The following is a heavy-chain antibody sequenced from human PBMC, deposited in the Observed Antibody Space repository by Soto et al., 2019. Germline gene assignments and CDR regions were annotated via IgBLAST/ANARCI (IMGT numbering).Heavy chain of an antibody. Sequence: ESGGGVVQPGRSLRLSCAASGFTFSSYGMHWVRQAPGKGLEWVAVISYDGSNKYYADSVKGRFTISRDNSKNTLYLQMNSLRAEDTAVYYCAKLSGSYFDYWGQGTLVTVSS. CDR2: ISYDGSNK. V-gene: IGHV3-30*18. D-gene: IGHD1-26*01. CDR1: GFTFSSYG. J-gene: IGHJ4*02. CDR3: AKLSGSYFDY.